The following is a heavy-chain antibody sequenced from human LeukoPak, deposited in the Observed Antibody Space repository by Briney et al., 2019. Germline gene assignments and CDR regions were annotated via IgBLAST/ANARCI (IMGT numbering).Heavy chain of an antibody. V-gene: IGHV3-48*03. D-gene: IGHD3-16*01. J-gene: IGHJ4*02. Sequence: GGSLRLSCAASGFTFSSYEMNWVRQAPGKGLEWVSYISSSGSTIYYADSVKGRFTIYRDNAKNSLYLQMNSLRAEDTAVYYCARGRLRNQYWGQGTLVTVSS. CDR3: ARGRLRNQY. CDR2: ISSSGSTI. CDR1: GFTFSSYE.